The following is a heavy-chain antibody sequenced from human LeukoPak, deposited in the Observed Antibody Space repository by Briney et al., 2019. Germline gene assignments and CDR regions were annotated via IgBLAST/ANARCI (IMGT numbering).Heavy chain of an antibody. CDR1: GGSFSGYY. D-gene: IGHD3-3*01. J-gene: IGHJ4*02. V-gene: IGHV4-34*01. CDR2: INHSGIT. Sequence: SETLSLTCAVYGGSFSGYYWSWIRQPPGKGLEWIGEINHSGITNYNPSLKSRVTMSLDTSKSQFSLKLNSVTAADTALYYCARGVVGVIEVRVYYVDYWGQGTLVTVSS. CDR3: ARGVVGVIEVRVYYVDY.